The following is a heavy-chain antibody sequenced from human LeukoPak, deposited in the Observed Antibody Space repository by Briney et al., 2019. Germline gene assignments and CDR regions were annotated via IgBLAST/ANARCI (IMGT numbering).Heavy chain of an antibody. CDR3: ARSDGYGLVDI. CDR1: GGSFSGYY. Sequence: SETLSLTCAVYGGSFSGYYWSWIRQPPGKGLEWIGEINHSGSTNYNPSLKSRVTISVDTSKNHFSLTLSSVTAADTAVYYCARSDGYGLVDIWGQGTMVTVSS. V-gene: IGHV4-34*01. D-gene: IGHD3-10*01. J-gene: IGHJ3*02. CDR2: INHSGST.